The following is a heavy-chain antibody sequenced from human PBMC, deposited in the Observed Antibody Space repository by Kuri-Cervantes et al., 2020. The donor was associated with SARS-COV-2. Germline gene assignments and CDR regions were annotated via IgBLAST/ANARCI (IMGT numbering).Heavy chain of an antibody. V-gene: IGHV1-18*01. CDR3: ARDPMWSRYYYDSSGSCYFDY. CDR1: GYTFTSYG. CDR2: ISAYNGNT. Sequence: ASVKVSCKASGYTFTSYGISWVRQAPGQGLEWMGWISAYNGNTNYAQKLQGRVTMTTDTSTSTAYMELRSLRSDDTAVYYCARDPMWSRYYYDSSGSCYFDYWGQGTLVTVSS. D-gene: IGHD3-22*01. J-gene: IGHJ4*02.